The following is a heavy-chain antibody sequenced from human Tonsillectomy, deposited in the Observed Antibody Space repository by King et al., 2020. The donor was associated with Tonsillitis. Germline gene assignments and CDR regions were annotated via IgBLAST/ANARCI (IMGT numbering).Heavy chain of an antibody. CDR3: ARRLGGGSGSYYLLGGLLDRGMGV. CDR2: INPSGGST. V-gene: IGHV1-46*03. Sequence: VQLVESGAEVKKPGASVKVSCKASGYTFTSYYMHWVRQAPGQGLEWMGIINPSGGSTSYAQKFQGRVTMTRDTSTSTVYMELSSLRSEDTAVYYCARRLGGGSGSYYLLGGLLDRGMGVWGQGTTVTVSS. J-gene: IGHJ6*02. CDR1: GYTFTSYY. D-gene: IGHD3-10*01.